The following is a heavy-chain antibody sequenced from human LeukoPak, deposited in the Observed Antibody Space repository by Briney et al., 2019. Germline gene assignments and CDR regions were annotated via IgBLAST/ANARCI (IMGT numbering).Heavy chain of an antibody. CDR1: GYTLTDHY. V-gene: IGHV1-2*02. CDR2: INPKNGAA. D-gene: IGHD2-8*02. Sequence: ASVKVSCKASGYTLTDHYMHWLRRAPGQGLEWMGWINPKNGAAIYAQRFQGRVTMTRDTSISTVYMELRNLRSDDTAVYYCAKEGCSTGPDPWGPGSLVIVSS. CDR3: AKEGCSTGPDP. J-gene: IGHJ5*02.